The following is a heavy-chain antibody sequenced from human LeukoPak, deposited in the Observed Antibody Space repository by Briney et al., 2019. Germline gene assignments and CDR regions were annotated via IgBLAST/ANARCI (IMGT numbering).Heavy chain of an antibody. CDR1: GGSISSYY. Sequence: SETLSLTCTVSGGSISSYYWSWIWQPPGKGLEWIGYIYTSGSTNYNPSLKSRVTISVDTSKNQFSLKLSSVTAADTAVYYCARLAPHKTRPYYYYYYMDVWGKGTTVTVSS. CDR2: IYTSGST. CDR3: ARLAPHKTRPYYYYYYMDV. V-gene: IGHV4-4*09. J-gene: IGHJ6*03. D-gene: IGHD5-12*01.